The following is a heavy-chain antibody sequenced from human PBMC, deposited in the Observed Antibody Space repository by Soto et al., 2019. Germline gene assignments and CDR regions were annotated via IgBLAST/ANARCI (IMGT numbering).Heavy chain of an antibody. CDR1: GYTFANHG. CDR2: ISPYSGDT. CDR3: AIDRLRWTEGHNEYYKYGMDV. Sequence: ASVKVSCKASGYTFANHGLNWVRQAPGQGLEWVGWISPYSGDTKQLQKVQGRVTMTTDTATTTAYMELRSLRSDDTAVYYCAIDRLRWTEGHNEYYKYGMDVWGQGTTVTVSS. V-gene: IGHV1-18*04. D-gene: IGHD2-15*01. J-gene: IGHJ6*02.